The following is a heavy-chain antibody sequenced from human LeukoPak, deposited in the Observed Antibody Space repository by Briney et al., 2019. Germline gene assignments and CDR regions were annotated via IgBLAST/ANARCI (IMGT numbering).Heavy chain of an antibody. D-gene: IGHD5-12*01. J-gene: IGHJ6*03. CDR2: INPNSGGT. CDR1: GYTFTGYY. Sequence: ASVKVSCKASGYTFTGYYMHWVRQAPGQGLEWMGWINPNSGGTNYAQKFQGRVTMTRDTSISTAYMELSRLRSDDTAVCYCARVVAQGGYYYYMDVWGKGTTVTVSS. V-gene: IGHV1-2*02. CDR3: ARVVAQGGYYYYMDV.